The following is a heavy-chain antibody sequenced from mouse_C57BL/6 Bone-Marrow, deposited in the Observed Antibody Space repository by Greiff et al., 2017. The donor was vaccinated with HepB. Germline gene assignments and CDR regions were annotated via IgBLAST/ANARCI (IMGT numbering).Heavy chain of an antibody. J-gene: IGHJ3*01. CDR1: GFTFSGYT. V-gene: IGHV5-9*01. CDR2: ISGGGGNT. Sequence: EVKLMESGGGLVKPGGSLKLSCAASGFTFSGYTMSWVRQTPEKRLEWVATISGGGGNTYYPDSVKGRFTISRDNAKNTLYLQMSSLRSEDTALYYCARQGYYGPFAYWGQGTLVTVSA. D-gene: IGHD1-1*01. CDR3: ARQGYYGPFAY.